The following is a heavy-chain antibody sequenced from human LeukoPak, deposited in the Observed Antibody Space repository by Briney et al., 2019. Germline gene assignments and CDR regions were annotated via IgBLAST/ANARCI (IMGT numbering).Heavy chain of an antibody. CDR1: GFXFSSYA. CDR2: ISGSGGST. D-gene: IGHD4-17*01. J-gene: IGHJ4*02. CDR3: AKGTTVSRNFDY. V-gene: IGHV3-23*01. Sequence: GGSLRLSCAASGFXFSSYAISWVRQAPGKGLEWLSAISGSGGSTYYADSVKGRFTISRDNSKNTLYLQMNSLRAEDTAVYYCAKGTTVSRNFDYWGQGTLVTVSS.